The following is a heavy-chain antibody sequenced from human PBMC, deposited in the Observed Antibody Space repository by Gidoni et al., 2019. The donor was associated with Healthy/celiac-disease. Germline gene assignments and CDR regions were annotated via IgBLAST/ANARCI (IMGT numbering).Heavy chain of an antibody. CDR3: ARDYGYCSGGSCYYLDY. CDR2: IIPIFGTA. Sequence: QVQLVQSGAEVKKPGSSVKVSCKASGGTFSSYAISWVRQAPGQGLEWMGGIIPIFGTANDAQKFQGRVTITADESTSTAYMELSSLRSEDTAVYYCARDYGYCSGGSCYYLDYWGQGTLVTVSS. CDR1: GGTFSSYA. V-gene: IGHV1-69*01. D-gene: IGHD2-15*01. J-gene: IGHJ4*02.